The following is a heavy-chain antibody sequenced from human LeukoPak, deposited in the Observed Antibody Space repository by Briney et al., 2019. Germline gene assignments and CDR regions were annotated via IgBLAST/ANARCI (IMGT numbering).Heavy chain of an antibody. CDR1: GLSINGYW. CDR3: ARDPYISVAA. CDR2: INSDGSGT. D-gene: IGHD6-19*01. Sequence: PGGALRLSCAASGLSINGYWMHWVRQAPGKGLVWLSRINSDGSGTDYADSVKGRFTVSRDNAKNPEYLQMNTLRAEDTAVYYCARDPYISVAAWGQGTLVTVSS. J-gene: IGHJ5*02. V-gene: IGHV3-74*01.